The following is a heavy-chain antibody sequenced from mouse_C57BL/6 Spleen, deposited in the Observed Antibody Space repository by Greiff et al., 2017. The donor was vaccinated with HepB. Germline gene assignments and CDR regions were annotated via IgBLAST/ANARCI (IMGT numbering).Heavy chain of an antibody. CDR3: ARHEGDDGYHGAMDY. D-gene: IGHD2-3*01. CDR2: FYPGSGSI. V-gene: IGHV1-62-2*01. Sequence: QVTLKVSGAELVKPGASVKLSCKASGYTFTEYTIHWVKQRSGQGLEWIGWFYPGSGSIKYNEKFKDKATLTADKSSSAVYMELSRLTSEDSAVYFCARHEGDDGYHGAMDYWGQGTSVTVSS. J-gene: IGHJ4*01. CDR1: GYTFTEYT.